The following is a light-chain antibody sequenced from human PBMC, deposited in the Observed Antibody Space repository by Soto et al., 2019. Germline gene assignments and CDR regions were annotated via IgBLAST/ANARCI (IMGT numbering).Light chain of an antibody. J-gene: IGLJ3*02. CDR1: NSNIGAGYD. Sequence: QSVLTQPPSVSGAPGQRVTISCTGYNSNIGAGYDVHWYQQLPGTAPKLLIYGNSNRTSGVPDRFSASKSDTSDSLALTVRQAEAEDEDYCQSYDSSLSAWVFGGGTKVTVL. CDR3: QSYDSSLSAWV. V-gene: IGLV1-40*01. CDR2: GNS.